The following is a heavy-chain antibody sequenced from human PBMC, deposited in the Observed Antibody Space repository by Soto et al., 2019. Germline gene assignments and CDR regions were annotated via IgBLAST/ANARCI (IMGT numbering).Heavy chain of an antibody. Sequence: GGSLRLSCAASGLTFSSYWMDWVRQAPGKGLVWVSRINSDGSSTTYADSVKGRFTISRDNARNALYLQMNSLRAEDTAVYYCVRAMDVWGQGTTVTVSS. CDR1: GLTFSSYW. J-gene: IGHJ6*02. V-gene: IGHV3-74*01. CDR3: VRAMDV. CDR2: INSDGSST.